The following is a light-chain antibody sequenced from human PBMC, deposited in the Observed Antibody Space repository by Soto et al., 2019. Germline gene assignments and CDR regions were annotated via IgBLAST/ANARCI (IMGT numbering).Light chain of an antibody. Sequence: QSALTQPASVSGSPGQSITISCTGTSSDVGGYNYVSWYQQHPGKAPKLRIYEVSNRPSGVSNRFSGSKSDNTASLTISGLQAEDEADYYCSSYTSSSTSYVIGTGTKVTVL. J-gene: IGLJ1*01. CDR3: SSYTSSSTSYV. V-gene: IGLV2-14*01. CDR2: EVS. CDR1: SSDVGGYNY.